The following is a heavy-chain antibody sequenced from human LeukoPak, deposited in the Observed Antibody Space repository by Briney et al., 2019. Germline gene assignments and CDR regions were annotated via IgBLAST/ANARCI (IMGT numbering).Heavy chain of an antibody. V-gene: IGHV3-48*04. J-gene: IGHJ6*02. D-gene: IGHD2-21*02. Sequence: GGSLRLSCAASGFIFSSYSLSWVRQAPGKGLEWVSYISTRSGTIYYADSVKGRFTISRDNAKNTLYLQMNSLRAEDTAVYYCSRDSLSSCGGDCYSGLDVWGQGTTVTVSS. CDR2: ISTRSGTI. CDR1: GFIFSSYS. CDR3: SRDSLSSCGGDCYSGLDV.